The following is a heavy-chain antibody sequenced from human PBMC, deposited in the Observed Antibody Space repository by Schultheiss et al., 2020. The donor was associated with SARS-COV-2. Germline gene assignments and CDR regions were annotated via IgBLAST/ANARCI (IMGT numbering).Heavy chain of an antibody. D-gene: IGHD5-24*01. Sequence: SVKVSCKASGFTFTSSAMQWVRQARGQRLEWIGWIVVGSGNTNYAQKFQERVTITRDMSTSTAYMELSSLRSEDTAVYYCARDKGWGDGYNPFDYWGQGTLVTVSS. V-gene: IGHV1-58*02. CDR1: GFTFTSSA. CDR2: IVVGSGNT. J-gene: IGHJ4*02. CDR3: ARDKGWGDGYNPFDY.